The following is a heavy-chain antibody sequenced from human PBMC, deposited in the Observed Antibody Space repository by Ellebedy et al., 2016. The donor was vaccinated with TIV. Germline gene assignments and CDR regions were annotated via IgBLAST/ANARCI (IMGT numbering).Heavy chain of an antibody. V-gene: IGHV3-74*01. Sequence: FTFSRDNAKNTLYLQMNSLRAEDTAVYYCASELCSGGSCYFALDYWGQGTLVTVSS. J-gene: IGHJ4*02. CDR3: ASELCSGGSCYFALDY. D-gene: IGHD2-15*01.